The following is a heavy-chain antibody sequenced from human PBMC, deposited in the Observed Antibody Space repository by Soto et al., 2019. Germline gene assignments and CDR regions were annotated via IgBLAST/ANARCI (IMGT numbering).Heavy chain of an antibody. D-gene: IGHD5-12*01. V-gene: IGHV4-30-2*01. CDR2: IYHSGSN. CDR1: GGSISGGGYS. Sequence: QLQLQESCSGLVKPSQTLSLTCAVSGGSISGGGYSWNWIRQPPGKGLEYIGYIYHSGSNYYNPSFSSRVIISVDKSRNQFSLKLRSVTAADTAVYYCARAGYRGYNFRFDYWGQGTLVTVSS. J-gene: IGHJ4*02. CDR3: ARAGYRGYNFRFDY.